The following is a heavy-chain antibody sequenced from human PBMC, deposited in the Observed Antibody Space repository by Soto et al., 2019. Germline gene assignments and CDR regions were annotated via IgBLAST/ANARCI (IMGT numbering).Heavy chain of an antibody. CDR3: ARPAGGGGY. J-gene: IGHJ4*02. V-gene: IGHV3-53*01. Sequence: EVQLVESGGGLIQPGGSLRLSCAVSGFTVSNNYMSWVRQAPGKGLEGVSVIYSGGYTAYGDSVKGRFTISRDNSKHSPNPQLHYAGAHPPAVYSGARPAGGGGYWGQGTLVTVSS. D-gene: IGHD3-10*01. CDR1: GFTVSNNY. CDR2: IYSGGYT.